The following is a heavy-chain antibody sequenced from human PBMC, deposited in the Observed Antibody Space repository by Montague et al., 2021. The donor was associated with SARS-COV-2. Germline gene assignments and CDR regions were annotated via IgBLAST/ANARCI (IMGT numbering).Heavy chain of an antibody. J-gene: IGHJ3*02. CDR3: ATDYFDSSDYAVSQLHI. V-gene: IGHV3-30*03. CDR1: GFTFTDYA. Sequence: SLRLSCAASGFTFTDYAIHWVRQAPGKGLEWVAVISHGGSNTYYADFVKGRFAISRDNSKNTLFLQMNSLRSEDTALYYCATDYFDSSDYAVSQLHIWGRGTMVTVSS. CDR2: ISHGGSNT. D-gene: IGHD3-22*01.